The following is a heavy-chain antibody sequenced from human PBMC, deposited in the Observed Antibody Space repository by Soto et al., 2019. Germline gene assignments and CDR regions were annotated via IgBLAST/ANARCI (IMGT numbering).Heavy chain of an antibody. V-gene: IGHV4-39*01. D-gene: IGHD1-7*01. CDR3: ARLAWNYVEGDFDY. CDR2: IYYSGST. CDR1: GGSFSSYY. Sequence: PSETLSLTCAVYGGSFSSYYWGWIRQPPGKGLEWIGSIYYSGSTYYNPSLKSRVTISVDTSKNQFSLKLSSVTAADTAVYYCARLAWNYVEGDFDYWGQGTLVTVSS. J-gene: IGHJ4*02.